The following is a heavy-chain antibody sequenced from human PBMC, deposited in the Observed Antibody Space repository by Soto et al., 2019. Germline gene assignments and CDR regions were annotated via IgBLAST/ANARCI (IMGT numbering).Heavy chain of an antibody. Sequence: QVQLQESGPGLVKPSQTLSLTCTVSGGSISSGGYYWSWIRQHPGKGLEWIGYIYYSGSTYYNPSLKSRVTLSVDTSKTQFPLKLSSVTAADTAVYYCARVPDYGDYGPWFDPWGQGTLVTVSS. V-gene: IGHV4-31*03. CDR1: GGSISSGGYY. D-gene: IGHD4-17*01. CDR3: ARVPDYGDYGPWFDP. J-gene: IGHJ5*02. CDR2: IYYSGST.